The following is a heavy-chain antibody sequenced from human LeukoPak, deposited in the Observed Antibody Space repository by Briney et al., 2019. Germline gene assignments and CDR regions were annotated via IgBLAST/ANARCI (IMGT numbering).Heavy chain of an antibody. D-gene: IGHD6-13*01. CDR3: ARVAEAAAFDS. CDR2: IKQDGSEK. V-gene: IGHV3-7*01. CDR1: GFTFTTYW. J-gene: IGHJ4*02. Sequence: GGSLRLSCAASGFTFTTYWMGWVRQAPGKGLEWVANIKQDGSEKYYVDSVKGRFTISRDNAKNSLYLQMNSLKPEDTAVYYCARVAEAAAFDSWGQGTLVTVSS.